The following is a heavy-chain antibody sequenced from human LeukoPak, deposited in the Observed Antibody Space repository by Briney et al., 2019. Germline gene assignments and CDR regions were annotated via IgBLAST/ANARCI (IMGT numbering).Heavy chain of an antibody. CDR1: GFTFSSYA. Sequence: GSLRLSCAASGFTFSSYAMSWVRPAPGKGLEWVSAISGSGGSTYYSDSVKGRFTISRENSKKTMYLQMKSLRAEDTAVYYCAKDLSIAARRFAPWGQGTLVTVSS. J-gene: IGHJ5*02. CDR2: ISGSGGST. D-gene: IGHD6-6*01. CDR3: AKDLSIAARRFAP. V-gene: IGHV3-23*01.